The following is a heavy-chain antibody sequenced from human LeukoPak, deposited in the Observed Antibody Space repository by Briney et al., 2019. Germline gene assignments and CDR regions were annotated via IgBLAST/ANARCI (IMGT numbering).Heavy chain of an antibody. CDR3: ARYSNSGYGARGYYYGMDA. CDR1: GGTFSSYT. CDR2: IIPIFGTA. D-gene: IGHD6-13*01. V-gene: IGHV1-69*13. Sequence: SVKVSCKASGGTFSSYTITWVRQAPGQGLEWMGGIIPIFGTANYAQKFQGRVTITADESTSTAYMELSSLRSEDTAVYYCARYSNSGYGARGYYYGMDAWGQGTTVTVSS. J-gene: IGHJ6*02.